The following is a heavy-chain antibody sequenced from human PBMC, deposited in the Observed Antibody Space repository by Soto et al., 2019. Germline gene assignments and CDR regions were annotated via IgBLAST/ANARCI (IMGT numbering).Heavy chain of an antibody. D-gene: IGHD3-22*01. CDR2: IYYSGST. V-gene: IGHV4-59*08. CDR1: GGSISSYY. Sequence: SETLSLTCTVSGGSISSYYWSWVRQPPGKGLEWIGYIYYSGSTDYNPSLKSRVTISVDTSKNQFSLKLSSVTAADTAVYYCARRLYYDSSGFEGGGMDVWGQGTTVTVSS. J-gene: IGHJ6*02. CDR3: ARRLYYDSSGFEGGGMDV.